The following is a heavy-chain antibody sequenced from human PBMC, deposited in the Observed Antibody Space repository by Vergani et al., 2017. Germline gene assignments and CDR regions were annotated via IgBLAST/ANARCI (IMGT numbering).Heavy chain of an antibody. CDR1: GYTFTSYG. CDR2: ISGYNGNT. J-gene: IGHJ4*02. Sequence: QVQLVQSGAEVKKPGASVKVSCKASGYTFTSYGISWVRQAPGQGLEWMGWISGYNGNTKYAQKFECRVTMNTDTSTSTSYIELRSRRSDDTAVYYCERVGAALVTGVGDYWGQGTLVTVSS. D-gene: IGHD3-16*01. CDR3: ERVGAALVTGVGDY. V-gene: IGHV1-18*01.